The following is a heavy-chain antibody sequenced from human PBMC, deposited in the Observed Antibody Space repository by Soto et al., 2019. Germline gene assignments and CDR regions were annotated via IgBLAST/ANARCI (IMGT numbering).Heavy chain of an antibody. V-gene: IGHV4-59*01. CDR1: GGSISSYY. Sequence: SETLSLTCTVSGGSISSYYWSWIRQPPGKGLEWIGYIYYSGSTNYNPSLKSRVTISVDTSKNQFSLKLSSVTAADTAVYYCARDSAYYYDSSGYGGPQGYYGMDVWGQGTTVTVSS. D-gene: IGHD3-22*01. CDR2: IYYSGST. CDR3: ARDSAYYYDSSGYGGPQGYYGMDV. J-gene: IGHJ6*02.